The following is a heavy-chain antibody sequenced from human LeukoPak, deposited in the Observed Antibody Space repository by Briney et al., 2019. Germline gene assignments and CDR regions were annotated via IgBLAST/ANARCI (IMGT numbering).Heavy chain of an antibody. CDR2: INPNSGCT. CDR1: GYTFTGYY. CDR3: ASEASGENDAFDI. Sequence: ASVKVSCKASGYTFTGYYMHWVRQAPGQWLEWMGLINPNSGCTNYAQKFQGRVTMTRDTFISTAYMELSRLRSDATAVSSCASEASGENDAFDIWGQGTMVTVSS. D-gene: IGHD3-16*01. V-gene: IGHV1-2*02. J-gene: IGHJ3*02.